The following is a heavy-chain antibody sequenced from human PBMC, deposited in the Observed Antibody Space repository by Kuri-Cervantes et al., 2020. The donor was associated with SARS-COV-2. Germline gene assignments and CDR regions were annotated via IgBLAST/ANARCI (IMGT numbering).Heavy chain of an antibody. CDR3: ARRGCGWSDY. Sequence: GESLKISCKGSGYSFTTYWIGWVRQMPGKGLEWMGIVYPGDSETRYSPSFQGQVTLSVDKSINTAYLQWNSVKASDTAMYYCARRGCGWSDYWGQGTLVTASS. J-gene: IGHJ4*02. CDR2: VYPGDSET. D-gene: IGHD6-19*01. CDR1: GYSFTTYW. V-gene: IGHV5-51*01.